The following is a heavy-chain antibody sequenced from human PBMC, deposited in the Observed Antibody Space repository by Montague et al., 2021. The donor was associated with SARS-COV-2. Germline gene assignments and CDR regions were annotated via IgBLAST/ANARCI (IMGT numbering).Heavy chain of an antibody. CDR1: GFTFSSYS. CDR3: ARDDFRIAAAVFDY. J-gene: IGHJ4*02. CDR2: ISSSSSYI. V-gene: IGHV3-21*01. D-gene: IGHD6-13*01. Sequence: SLTLSCAASGFTFSSYSMNWVRQAPGKGLEWVSSISSSSSYIYYXDSVKGRFTISRDNAKNSLYLQMNSLRAEDTAVYYCARDDFRIAAAVFDYWGQGTLVTVSS.